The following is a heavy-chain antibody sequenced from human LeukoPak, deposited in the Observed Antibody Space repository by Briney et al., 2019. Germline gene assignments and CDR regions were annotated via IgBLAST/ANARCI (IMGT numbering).Heavy chain of an antibody. CDR3: AKDPGHSTGWSLH. J-gene: IGHJ4*02. CDR2: IRYDGSNE. V-gene: IGHV3-30*02. CDR1: GFTFSSYG. D-gene: IGHD6-19*01. Sequence: PGGSLRLSCAASGFTFSSYGMHWVRQAPGKGLEWVAFIRYDGSNEHYADSVKGRFTISRDNSKNTLYLQMNSLRAEDTAVYYCAKDPGHSTGWSLHWGQGTLVTVSS.